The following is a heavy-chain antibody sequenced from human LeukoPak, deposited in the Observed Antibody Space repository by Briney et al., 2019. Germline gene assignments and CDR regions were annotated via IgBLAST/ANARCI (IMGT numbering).Heavy chain of an antibody. Sequence: GGSLRLSCAASGFTFSSYEMNWVRQAPGKGLEWVSYISSSGSTIYYADSVKGRFTISRDNAKNSLYLQMNSLRAEDTAVYYCARDERYFDWLLRVGAFDIWGQGTMVTVSS. J-gene: IGHJ3*02. V-gene: IGHV3-48*03. D-gene: IGHD3-9*01. CDR2: ISSSGSTI. CDR3: ARDERYFDWLLRVGAFDI. CDR1: GFTFSSYE.